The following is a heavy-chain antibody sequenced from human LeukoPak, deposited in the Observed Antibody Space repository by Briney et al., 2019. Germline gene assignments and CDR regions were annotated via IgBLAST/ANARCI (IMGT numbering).Heavy chain of an antibody. CDR1: GGSISSYY. Sequence: SETLSLTCTVSGGSISSYYWSWIRQPAGKGLEWIGRIYTSGSTNYNPSLKSRVTMSVDTSKNQFSLKLSSVTAADTAVYYCARENLITIFGVVTRGLNWFDPWGLGTLVTVSS. CDR3: ARENLITIFGVVTRGLNWFDP. D-gene: IGHD3-3*01. CDR2: IYTSGST. J-gene: IGHJ5*02. V-gene: IGHV4-4*07.